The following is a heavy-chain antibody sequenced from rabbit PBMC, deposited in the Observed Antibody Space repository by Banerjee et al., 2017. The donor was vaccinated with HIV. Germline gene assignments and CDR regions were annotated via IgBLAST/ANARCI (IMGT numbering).Heavy chain of an antibody. J-gene: IGHJ4*01. CDR3: ARDSSGCLDL. V-gene: IGHV1S7*01. D-gene: IGHD4-1*01. CDR2: ISTGDGNT. Sequence: QLVESGGGLVQPEGSLTLTCTASGFSFSSGYFMCWVRQAPGKGLEYIGTISTGDGNTYYASWVNGRFTLSRENTQNTVSLQLNSLTAADTATYFCARDSSGCLDLWGPGTLVTVS. CDR1: GFSFSSGYF.